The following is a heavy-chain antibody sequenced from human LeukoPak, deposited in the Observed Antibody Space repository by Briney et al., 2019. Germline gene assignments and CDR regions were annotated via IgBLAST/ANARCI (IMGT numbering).Heavy chain of an antibody. CDR3: ASALGYTFPFDY. V-gene: IGHV4-59*08. J-gene: IGHJ4*02. Sequence: PSETLSLTCTVSGVSISSYYWSWIRQPPGKGLEWIGYIYYSGSTNYNPSLKSRVTISVDTSKNQFSLKLSSVTAADTAVYYCASALGYTFPFDYWGQGTLVTVSS. D-gene: IGHD5-24*01. CDR2: IYYSGST. CDR1: GVSISSYY.